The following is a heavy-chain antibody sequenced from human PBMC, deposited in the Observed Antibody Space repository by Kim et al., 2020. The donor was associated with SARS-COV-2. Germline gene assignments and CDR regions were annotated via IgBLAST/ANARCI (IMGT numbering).Heavy chain of an antibody. CDR2: ISAYNGNT. D-gene: IGHD6-13*01. CDR3: ARRSSSWYSNWFDP. V-gene: IGHV1-18*01. CDR1: GYTFTSYG. Sequence: ASVNVSCKASGYTFTSYGISWVRQAPGQGLEWMGWISAYNGNTNYAQKLQGRVTMTTDTSTSTAYMELRSLRSDDTAVYYCARRSSSWYSNWFDPWGQGTLVTVSS. J-gene: IGHJ5*02.